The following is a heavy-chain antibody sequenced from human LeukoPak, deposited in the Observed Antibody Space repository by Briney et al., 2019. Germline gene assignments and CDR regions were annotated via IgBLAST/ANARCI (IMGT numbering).Heavy chain of an antibody. Sequence: GGSLRLSCAASGFTFSSYAMSWVRQAPGKGLEWVSAISGSGGSTYYADSVKGRFTISRDNSKNTLYPQMNSLRAEDTAVYYCATSYCSGGSCYDNYWYFDLWGRGTLVTVSS. CDR2: ISGSGGST. V-gene: IGHV3-23*01. CDR1: GFTFSSYA. J-gene: IGHJ2*01. CDR3: ATSYCSGGSCYDNYWYFDL. D-gene: IGHD2-15*01.